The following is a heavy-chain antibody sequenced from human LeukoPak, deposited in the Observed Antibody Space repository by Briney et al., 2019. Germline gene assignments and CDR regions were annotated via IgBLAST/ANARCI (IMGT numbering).Heavy chain of an antibody. CDR2: ISDSGGSI. CDR3: AKARGNYYGSGNPPFDY. CDR1: GFTFSSYA. D-gene: IGHD3-10*01. Sequence: GGSLRLSCAVSGFTFSSYAMSWVRQAPGKGLEWVSVISDSGGSIHYADSVKGRFTISRDNSKNTLYLQMTSLRAEDTAVYFCAKARGNYYGSGNPPFDYWGQGTLVTVSS. V-gene: IGHV3-23*01. J-gene: IGHJ4*02.